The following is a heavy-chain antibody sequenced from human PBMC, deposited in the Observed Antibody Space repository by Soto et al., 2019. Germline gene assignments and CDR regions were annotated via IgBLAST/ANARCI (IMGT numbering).Heavy chain of an antibody. J-gene: IGHJ4*02. D-gene: IGHD1-26*01. CDR3: ARSGVWEPRDY. V-gene: IGHV1-18*01. CDR2: ISAYNGNT. CDR1: GYNFTSYG. Sequence: QVQLVQSGAEVKKPGASVKVSCKASGYNFTSYGISWVRQAPGQGLEWMGWISAYNGNTNYAQKLKGRVTMSTDTATSTDYMELRSLRSDDTAVDYCARSGVWEPRDYWGQGTLVTVSS.